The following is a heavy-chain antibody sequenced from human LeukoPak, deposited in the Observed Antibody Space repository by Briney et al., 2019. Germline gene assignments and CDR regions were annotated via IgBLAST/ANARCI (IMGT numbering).Heavy chain of an antibody. CDR1: GGSISSSSYY. CDR3: ARVSGSYYRRLVRYYFDY. CDR2: IYYSGST. D-gene: IGHD1-26*01. J-gene: IGHJ4*02. Sequence: KPSETLSLTCTVSGGSISSSSYYWGWIRQPPGKELEWIGSIYYSGSTYYNPSLKSRVTISVDTSKNQFSLKLSSVTAADTAVYYCARVSGSYYRRLVRYYFDYWGQGTLVTVSS. V-gene: IGHV4-39*01.